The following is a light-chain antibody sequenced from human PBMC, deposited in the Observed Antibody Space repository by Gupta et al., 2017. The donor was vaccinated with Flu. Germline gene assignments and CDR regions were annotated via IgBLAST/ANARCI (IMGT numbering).Light chain of an antibody. V-gene: IGLV2-18*02. CDR3: SSYTGTYTFV. CDR2: DVT. CDR1: GSDIGAYIR. Sequence: VSEACCQALSISFTGTGSDIGAYIRVYWYQQSPGTAPKLMIFDVTNRPSGVPDRFSGSKSGNTASLTISGLQGEDEADYYCSSYTGTYTFVFGTGTKVTVL. J-gene: IGLJ1*01.